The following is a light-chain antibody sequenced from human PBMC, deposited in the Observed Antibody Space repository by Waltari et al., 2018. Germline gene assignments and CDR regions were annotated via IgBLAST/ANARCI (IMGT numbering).Light chain of an antibody. V-gene: IGLV2-14*01. Sequence: QSALTQPASVSGSPGQSITISCTGTSSDVGGHNYVPWYQQHPGKAPKLMISGVSTRPSGVSNRYSGSKSGNTASLTISGLQAEDEADYYCSSYTSSSTYVVFGGGTKLTVL. CDR3: SSYTSSSTYVV. CDR2: GVS. CDR1: SSDVGGHNY. J-gene: IGLJ2*01.